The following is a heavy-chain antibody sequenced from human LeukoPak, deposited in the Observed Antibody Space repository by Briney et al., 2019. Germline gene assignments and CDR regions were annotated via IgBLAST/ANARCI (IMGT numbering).Heavy chain of an antibody. CDR2: INQVERT. V-gene: IGHV4-34*01. D-gene: IGHD2/OR15-2a*01. Sequence: SETLSLTCAVHGGSLTGYSWAWVRQPPGQGLEWIGEINQVERTIYSPSLESRVSISLEASKNQFFLQLTSVAAADAAMYYCARGRAPPSRLFFDYYFMDVWGPGTPVTVSS. J-gene: IGHJ6*03. CDR3: ARGRAPPSRLFFDYYFMDV. CDR1: GGSLTGYS.